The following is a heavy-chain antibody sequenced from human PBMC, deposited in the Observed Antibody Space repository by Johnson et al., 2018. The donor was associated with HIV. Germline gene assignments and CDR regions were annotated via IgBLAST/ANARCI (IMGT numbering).Heavy chain of an antibody. D-gene: IGHD1-26*01. Sequence: VHLVESGGGVVRPGGSLRLCCAASGFTFDDFGMSWVRQAPGKGLEWVSNVNWNGGSTGYADSVKGRFTISRDNSKNTLYLQMNSLRAEDTAVYYCASAWGELDDAFDIWGQGTMVTVSS. CDR1: GFTFDDFG. CDR2: VNWNGGST. J-gene: IGHJ3*02. V-gene: IGHV3-20*04. CDR3: ASAWGELDDAFDI.